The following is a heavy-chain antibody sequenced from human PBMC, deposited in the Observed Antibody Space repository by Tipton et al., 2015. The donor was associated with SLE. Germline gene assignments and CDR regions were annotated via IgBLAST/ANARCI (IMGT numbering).Heavy chain of an antibody. CDR3: ARSDYYDSSGYYSYALDI. D-gene: IGHD3-22*01. Sequence: TLSLTCTVSGGSISSHYWSWIRQPPGKGLEWIGYIYNSGSGNYNPSLKSRVTISVDTSKNQFSLKLSSVSAPDAAVYYCARSDYYDSSGYYSYALDIWGQGTMVTVSS. CDR2: IYNSGSG. CDR1: GGSISSHY. J-gene: IGHJ3*02. V-gene: IGHV4-59*11.